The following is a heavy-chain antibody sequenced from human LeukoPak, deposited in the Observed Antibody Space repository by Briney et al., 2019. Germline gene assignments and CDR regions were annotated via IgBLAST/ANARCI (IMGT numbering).Heavy chain of an antibody. CDR2: ISSTGSTI. D-gene: IGHD1-26*01. CDR1: GFTFSTYE. CDR3: AREGVGAITESFHH. V-gene: IGHV3-48*03. Sequence: PGGSLRLSCAASGFTFSTYEMDWVRQAPGNGLEWISYISSTGSTIYYADSVKGRFTISRDNAKNSLYLQMNSLRAEDTAVYYCAREGVGAITESFHHWGQGTLVTVSS. J-gene: IGHJ1*01.